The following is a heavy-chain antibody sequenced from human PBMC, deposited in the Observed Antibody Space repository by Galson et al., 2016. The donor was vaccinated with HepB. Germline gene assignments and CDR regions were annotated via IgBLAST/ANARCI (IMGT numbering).Heavy chain of an antibody. Sequence: SETLSLTCSVSGGSINSYYWSWIRQPPGKGLEWIGFIFSSGSTKYNPSLRGRVILSVDTSKNQFSLKLTSVTAADTAMYYCARSTYSFHYWGQGTLVTVSS. CDR3: ARSTYSFHY. CDR2: IFSSGST. J-gene: IGHJ4*02. V-gene: IGHV4-59*01. D-gene: IGHD2-2*01. CDR1: GGSINSYY.